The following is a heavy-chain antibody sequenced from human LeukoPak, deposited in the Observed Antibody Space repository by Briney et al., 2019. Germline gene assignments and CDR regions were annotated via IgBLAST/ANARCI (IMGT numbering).Heavy chain of an antibody. CDR2: ISAYNGNT. CDR1: GYTFTSYG. D-gene: IGHD6-6*01. Sequence: ASVKVSCKASGYTFTSYGISWVRQAPGQGLEWMGWISAYNGNTNYAQKLQGRVTMTTDTSTSTAYMELRSLRSDDTAVYYCARDGDVVSSSEGLDYWGQGTLVTISS. CDR3: ARDGDVVSSSEGLDY. V-gene: IGHV1-18*01. J-gene: IGHJ4*02.